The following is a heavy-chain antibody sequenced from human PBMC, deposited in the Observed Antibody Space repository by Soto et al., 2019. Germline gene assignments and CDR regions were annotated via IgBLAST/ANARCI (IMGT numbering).Heavy chain of an antibody. D-gene: IGHD4-4*01. CDR1: GDTISTGGYT. CDR2: TYHSGNP. V-gene: IGHV4-30-2*01. J-gene: IGHJ6*02. Sequence: SETLSLTCDVSGDTISTGGYTWAWIRQPPGKALEWIGHTYHSGNPYYNPSLKSRVIISVDRSKNQFSLKLSSVTAADTAVYYCAAQGREDVYNKDPYYYYGMDVRGQGTTVTGSS. CDR3: AAQGREDVYNKDPYYYYGMDV.